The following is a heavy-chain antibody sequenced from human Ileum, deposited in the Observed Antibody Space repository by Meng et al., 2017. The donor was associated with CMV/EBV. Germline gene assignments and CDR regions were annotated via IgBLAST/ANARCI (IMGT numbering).Heavy chain of an antibody. CDR3: ATRRRDGGPGEGYFDL. CDR2: IHSSGMT. V-gene: IGHV4-61*02. D-gene: IGHD7-27*01. Sequence: QWQRQESAPGLLKPSQTLALTCAVAGDSINSGSHYWSWIRQPAGKGLEWIGRIHSSGMTNYNPSLKSRVTLSVDTSKNQFSLNLSSMTAADTAVYYCATRRRDGGPGEGYFDLWGRGTLVTVSS. J-gene: IGHJ2*01. CDR1: GDSINSGSHY.